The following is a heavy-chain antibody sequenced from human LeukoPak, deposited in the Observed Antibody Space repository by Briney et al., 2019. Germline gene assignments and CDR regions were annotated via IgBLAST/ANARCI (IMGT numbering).Heavy chain of an antibody. CDR3: ARPRLGSAWYLDY. V-gene: IGHV3-48*03. Sequence: GGSLRLSCVASGFSLSSYEMNWVRQAPGKGPEWLAYISTSSSTINYADSVRGRFTISRDDAKSLLYLQMSGLRVEDTALYYCARPRLGSAWYLDYWGRATLVSVSS. CDR2: ISTSSSTI. J-gene: IGHJ4*02. CDR1: GFSLSSYE. D-gene: IGHD6-19*01.